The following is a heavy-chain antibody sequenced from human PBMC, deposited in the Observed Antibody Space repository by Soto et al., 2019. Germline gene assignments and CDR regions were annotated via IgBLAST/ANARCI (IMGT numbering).Heavy chain of an antibody. D-gene: IGHD2-15*01. CDR1: GGTFSTYT. V-gene: IGHV1-69*08. CDR3: ARDGLYCSGGSCYSFDY. J-gene: IGHJ4*02. CDR2: IIPILDVA. Sequence: QVQLVQSGAEVKEPGSSVKVSCKASGGTFSTYTLSWVRQAPGQGLEWMGRIIPILDVANYPQKFQGRVTITADKSTTTAYMELRSLRSEDTAVYYCARDGLYCSGGSCYSFDYWGQGTLDTVSS.